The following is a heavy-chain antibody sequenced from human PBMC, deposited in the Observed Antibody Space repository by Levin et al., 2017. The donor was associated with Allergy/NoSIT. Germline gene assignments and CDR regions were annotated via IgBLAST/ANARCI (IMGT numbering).Heavy chain of an antibody. Sequence: ASVKVSCKASGFTFSNYFMHWVRQAPGQGLEWMGMIKPSDGSTRYKQKFQGRVTMTRDTSTSTLYMDLSSLRSDDTALYYCARAADQFFDYWGQGTLVTVSS. CDR3: ARAADQFFDY. J-gene: IGHJ4*02. V-gene: IGHV1-46*01. CDR1: GFTFSNYF. D-gene: IGHD5-24*01. CDR2: IKPSDGST.